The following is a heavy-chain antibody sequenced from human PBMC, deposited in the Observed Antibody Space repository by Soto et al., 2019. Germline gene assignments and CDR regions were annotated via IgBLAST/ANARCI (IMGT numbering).Heavy chain of an antibody. CDR2: IYYSGST. V-gene: IGHV4-34*01. CDR3: ARLSSEGYYDIFTTYGMDV. D-gene: IGHD3-9*01. CDR1: GVSFSGHS. Sequence: PXETLSPTSPVDGVSFSGHSWTWIRQYPGKGLEWIGSIYYSGSTYYNPSLKSRVTISVDTSKNQFSLKLSSVTAADTAVYYCARLSSEGYYDIFTTYGMDVWGQGTTVTVSS. J-gene: IGHJ6*02.